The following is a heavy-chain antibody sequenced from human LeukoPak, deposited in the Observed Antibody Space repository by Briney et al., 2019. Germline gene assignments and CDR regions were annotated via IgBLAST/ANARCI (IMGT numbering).Heavy chain of an antibody. D-gene: IGHD4-17*01. CDR1: GGSFSGYY. V-gene: IGHV4-34*01. CDR3: ARGLRKSPLMTTVSTYYYYYGMDV. CDR2: INHSGST. J-gene: IGHJ6*02. Sequence: SETLSLTCAVYGGSFSGYYWSWIRQPPGKGLEWIGEINHSGSTNYNPSLKSRVTISVDTSKNQFSLKLSSVTAADTAVYYCARGLRKSPLMTTVSTYYYYYGMDVWGQGTTVTVSS.